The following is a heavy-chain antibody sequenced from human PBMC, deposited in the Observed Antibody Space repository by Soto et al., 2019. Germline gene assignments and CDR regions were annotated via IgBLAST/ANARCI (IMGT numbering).Heavy chain of an antibody. CDR2: ISAHNGNT. V-gene: IGHV1-18*01. CDR3: ARGRYGDY. D-gene: IGHD1-1*01. Sequence: QVHLVQSGAEVKKPGASVKVSCKGSGYAFTTYGITWVRQAPGQGLEWMGWISAHNGNTNYAQKHQGRVTVTRDTSTSTAYMELRSLISDDTAVYYCARGRYGDYCGQVALVTVSS. J-gene: IGHJ4*02. CDR1: GYAFTTYG.